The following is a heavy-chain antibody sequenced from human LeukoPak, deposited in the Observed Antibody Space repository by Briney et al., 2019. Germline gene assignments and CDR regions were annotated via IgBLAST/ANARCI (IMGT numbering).Heavy chain of an antibody. D-gene: IGHD4/OR15-4a*01. J-gene: IGHJ4*02. CDR3: ARGTTYGEFGY. CDR2: IDPNSGGT. CDR1: GYIFTAYY. Sequence: ASVKVSCKASGYIFTAYYIHWVRQAPGQGLEWIGWIDPNSGGTKYAQRFQGRVSMTRDTSISTAYMELSRLPSDDTDVFYCARGTTYGEFGYWGQGTLVTVSS. V-gene: IGHV1-2*02.